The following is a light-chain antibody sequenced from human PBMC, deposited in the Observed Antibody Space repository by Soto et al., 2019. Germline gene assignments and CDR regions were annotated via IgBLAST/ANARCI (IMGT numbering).Light chain of an antibody. V-gene: IGKV4-1*01. CDR3: QQYYSTPLN. CDR1: QSVLYSSNNKNY. Sequence: DIVMTQSPDSLAVSLGERATINCKSSQSVLYSSNNKNYLAWYQQRPGQPPKLLIYWASTRESGVPDRFSGSGSGTDFTLTISSLQAEDGAVYYCQQYYSTPLNFGGGDKVESK. CDR2: WAS. J-gene: IGKJ4*01.